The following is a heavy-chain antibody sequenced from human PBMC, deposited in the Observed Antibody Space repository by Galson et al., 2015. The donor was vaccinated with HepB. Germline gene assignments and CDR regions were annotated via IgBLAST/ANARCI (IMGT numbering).Heavy chain of an antibody. CDR1: GFNFSPYS. CDR3: ARVPRYSSSWYYFDY. Sequence: SLRLSCAASGFNFSPYSMNWVRQAPGKGLAWVSSISSRSNYIYYADSVKGRFTISRDNAKNSLYLQMNSLRAEDTAVYYCARVPRYSSSWYYFDYWGQGTLVTVSS. J-gene: IGHJ4*02. D-gene: IGHD6-13*01. CDR2: ISSRSNYI. V-gene: IGHV3-21*04.